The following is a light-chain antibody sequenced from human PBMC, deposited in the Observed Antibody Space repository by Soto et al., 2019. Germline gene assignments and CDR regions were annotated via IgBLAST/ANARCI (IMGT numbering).Light chain of an antibody. CDR2: DAS. V-gene: IGKV1-13*02. CDR3: QQFNSYPL. Sequence: AIQLTQSPYSLSASVGDRVTITCRASQGISSALAWYQQKPGKAPKLLIYDASSLESGVPSRFSGSGSGTHFTLTISSLQPEDFATYYCQQFNSYPLFGQGTRLEIK. J-gene: IGKJ5*01. CDR1: QGISSA.